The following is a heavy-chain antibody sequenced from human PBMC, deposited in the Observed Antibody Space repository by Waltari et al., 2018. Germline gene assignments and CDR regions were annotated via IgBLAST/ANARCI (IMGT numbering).Heavy chain of an antibody. J-gene: IGHJ5*02. CDR1: GYTFTGYY. CDR2: INPNTGGT. D-gene: IGHD2-15*01. V-gene: IGHV1-2*02. Sequence: QVQLVQSGAEVKKPGASVKVSCKASGYTFTGYYLHWVRQAPGQGLEWMGWINPNTGGTNYPQKFQGRVTMTRDTSITTAYMELSRLRSDDTAVYYCAREYCDGGSCSFFDPWGQGTLVTVSS. CDR3: AREYCDGGSCSFFDP.